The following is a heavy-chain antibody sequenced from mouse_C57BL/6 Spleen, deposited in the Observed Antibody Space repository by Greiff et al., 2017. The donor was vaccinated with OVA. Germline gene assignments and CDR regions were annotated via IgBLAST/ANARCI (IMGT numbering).Heavy chain of an antibody. CDR2: IDPSDSYT. V-gene: IGHV1-50*01. Sequence: QVQLQQPGAELVKPGASVKLSCKASGYTFTSYWMQWVKQRPGQGLEWIGEIDPSDSYTNYNQKFKGKATLTVDTSSSTAYMQLSSLTSEDSAVYYCAIRGAQATLFAYWGQGTLVTVSA. J-gene: IGHJ3*01. CDR1: GYTFTSYW. D-gene: IGHD3-2*02. CDR3: AIRGAQATLFAY.